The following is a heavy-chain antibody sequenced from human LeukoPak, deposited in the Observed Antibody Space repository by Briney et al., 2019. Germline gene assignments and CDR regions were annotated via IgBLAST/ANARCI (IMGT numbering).Heavy chain of an antibody. CDR1: GGSFSGYY. V-gene: IGHV4-34*01. J-gene: IGHJ6*03. CDR3: ARAVAVVVPAAISPLYYYMDV. D-gene: IGHD2-2*02. Sequence: SETLSLTCAVYGGSFSGYYWSWIRQPPGKGLEWIGEINHSGSTNYNPSLKSRVTISVDTSKNQFSLRLSPVTAADTAVYYCARAVAVVVPAAISPLYYYMDVWGKGTTVTVSS. CDR2: INHSGST.